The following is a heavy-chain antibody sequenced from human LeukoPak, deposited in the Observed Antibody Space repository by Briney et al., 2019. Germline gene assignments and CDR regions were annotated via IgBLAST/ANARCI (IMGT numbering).Heavy chain of an antibody. CDR2: ISSSSSYI. V-gene: IGHV3-21*01. CDR1: GFTFSSYS. CDR3: ARGNFHYYDSSGYYHEGGAFDI. D-gene: IGHD3-22*01. Sequence: GGSLRLSCAASGFTFSSYSMNWVRQAPGKGLEWVSSISSSSSYIYYADSVKGRFTISRDNAKNSLYLQMNSLRAEDTAVYYCARGNFHYYDSSGYYHEGGAFDIWGQGTMVTVS. J-gene: IGHJ3*02.